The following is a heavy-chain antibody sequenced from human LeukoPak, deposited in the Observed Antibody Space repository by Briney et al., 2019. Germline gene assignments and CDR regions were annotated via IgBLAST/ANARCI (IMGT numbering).Heavy chain of an antibody. CDR2: INYIGSS. J-gene: IGHJ3*02. D-gene: IGHD2-21*02. V-gene: IGHV4-59*01. Sequence: SETLSLTCTVSGGSFNSYYWSWFRQPPGKGLEWVGNINYIGSSNSNPSLESRVTLLIDTSKNQFSLKLSSVTAADTAVYYCSSAFNVVTGAFDIWGQGTKVTVSS. CDR1: GGSFNSYY. CDR3: SSAFNVVTGAFDI.